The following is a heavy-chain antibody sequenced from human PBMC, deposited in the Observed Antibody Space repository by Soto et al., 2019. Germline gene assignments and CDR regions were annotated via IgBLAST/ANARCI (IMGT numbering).Heavy chain of an antibody. V-gene: IGHV3-74*01. CDR1: GFTFSSYW. J-gene: IGHJ6*02. CDR2: INSDGSST. CDR3: ARVTAPYSGYDYYYYYGMDV. D-gene: IGHD5-12*01. Sequence: GGSLRLSCAASGFTFSSYWMHWVRQAPGKGLVWVSRINSDGSSTSYADSVKGRFTISRDNAKNTVYLQMNSLRAEDTAVYYCARVTAPYSGYDYYYYYGMDVWGQGTTVTVSS.